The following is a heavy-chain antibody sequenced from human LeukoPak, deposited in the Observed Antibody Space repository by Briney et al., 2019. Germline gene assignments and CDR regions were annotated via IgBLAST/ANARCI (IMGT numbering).Heavy chain of an antibody. J-gene: IGHJ4*02. CDR1: GFTFSRYW. V-gene: IGHV3-7*01. CDR3: ARAIRGSAVDTGDR. CDR2: IKNDGSEE. D-gene: IGHD3-10*01. Sequence: GGSLRLSCAASGFTFSRYWMRWVRQAPGKGLEGVANIKNDGSEEYYADSVQGRFTISRDNARNSLFLQMNSLTVEDTAVYYCARAIRGSAVDTGDRWGQGTLVTVSS.